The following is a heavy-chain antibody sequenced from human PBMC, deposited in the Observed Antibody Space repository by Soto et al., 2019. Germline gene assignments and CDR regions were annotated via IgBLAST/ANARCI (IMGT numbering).Heavy chain of an antibody. CDR3: ARSPSAWELHPFDY. CDR2: ISGSGGST. V-gene: IGHV3-23*01. J-gene: IGHJ4*02. Sequence: PGGSLRLSCAASGFTFSSYAMSWVRQAPGKGLEWVSAISGSGGSTYYADSVKGRFTISRDNSKNTLYLQMNSLRAEDTAVYYCARSPSAWELHPFDYWGQGTLVTVSS. D-gene: IGHD1-26*01. CDR1: GFTFSSYA.